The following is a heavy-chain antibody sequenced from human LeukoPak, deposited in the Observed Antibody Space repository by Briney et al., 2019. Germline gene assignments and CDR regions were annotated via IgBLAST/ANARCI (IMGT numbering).Heavy chain of an antibody. V-gene: IGHV3-30-3*01. CDR3: AKEPGYYFDY. CDR2: ISYDGSNK. CDR1: GFTFSSYA. D-gene: IGHD3-10*01. J-gene: IGHJ4*02. Sequence: PGRSLRLSCAASGFTFSSYAMHWVRQAPGKGLEWVAVISYDGSNKYYADSVKSRFTISRDNSKNTLYLQMNGLRAEDTAVYYCAKEPGYYFDYWGQGTLVTVSS.